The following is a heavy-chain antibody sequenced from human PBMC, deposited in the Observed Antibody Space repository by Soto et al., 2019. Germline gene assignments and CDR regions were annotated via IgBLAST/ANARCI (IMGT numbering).Heavy chain of an antibody. CDR2: INPNSGGT. J-gene: IGHJ4*02. Sequence: GASVKVSCKASGYTFTSYGISWVRQAPGQGLEWMGWINPNSGGTNYAQKFQGWVTMTRDTSISTAYMELSRLRSDDTAVYYCARTPPFRYFDWLPFDYWGQGTLVTVSS. V-gene: IGHV1-2*04. D-gene: IGHD3-9*01. CDR1: GYTFTSYG. CDR3: ARTPPFRYFDWLPFDY.